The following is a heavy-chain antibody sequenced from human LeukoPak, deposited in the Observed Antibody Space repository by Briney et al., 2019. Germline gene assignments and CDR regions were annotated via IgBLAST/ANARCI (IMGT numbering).Heavy chain of an antibody. V-gene: IGHV3-23*01. D-gene: IGHD3-22*01. J-gene: IGHJ4*02. Sequence: GGSLRLSCAASGFTFSSYAMSWVRQAPGKGLEWVSGISLDGATTYYAGSVEGRFTISRDNSKNTLYLQMNSLRADDTAVYYCAKGQYYYDSSGSFDYWGQGTLVTVSS. CDR2: ISLDGATT. CDR3: AKGQYYYDSSGSFDY. CDR1: GFTFSSYA.